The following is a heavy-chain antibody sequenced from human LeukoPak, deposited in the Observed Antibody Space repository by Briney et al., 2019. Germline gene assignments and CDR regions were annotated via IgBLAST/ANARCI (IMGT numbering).Heavy chain of an antibody. CDR1: GFTFSTYA. CDR2: ISGSGGST. CDR3: AKEVPMVRGVKYFDY. D-gene: IGHD3-10*01. V-gene: IGHV3-23*01. Sequence: GGSLRLSCSASGFTFSTYAMSWVRQAPGKGLEWVSAISGSGGSTYYADSVKGRFTISRDNSKNTLYLQMNSLRAEDTAVYYCAKEVPMVRGVKYFDYWGQGTLVTVSS. J-gene: IGHJ4*02.